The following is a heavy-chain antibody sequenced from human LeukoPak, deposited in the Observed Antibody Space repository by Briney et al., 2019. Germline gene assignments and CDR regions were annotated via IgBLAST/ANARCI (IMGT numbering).Heavy chain of an antibody. CDR1: GLTFSSYA. CDR2: ISGSGGRT. CDR3: ARGPYDILTGYYKWFDY. Sequence: GGSLRLSCAASGLTFSSYAKSWVRQAPGKGLEWVSAISGSGGRTYYADSVKGRFTISRDNAKNSLYLQMNSLRAEDTAVYYCARGPYDILTGYYKWFDYWGQGTLVTVSS. V-gene: IGHV3-23*01. J-gene: IGHJ4*02. D-gene: IGHD3-9*01.